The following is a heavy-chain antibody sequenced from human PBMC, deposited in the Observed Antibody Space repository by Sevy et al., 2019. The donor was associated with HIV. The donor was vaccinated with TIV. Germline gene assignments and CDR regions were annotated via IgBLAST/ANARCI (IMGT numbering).Heavy chain of an antibody. CDR2: ISRSGSTI. Sequence: GGSLRLSCAASGFTFSDYYMSWIRQAPGKGLEWVSYISRSGSTINYADSVKGRFPISRDNAKNSLYLQVNSLRAEDTAVYYCARENTIIEEPVWFDPWGQGTLITVSS. V-gene: IGHV3-11*01. J-gene: IGHJ5*02. CDR1: GFTFSDYY. CDR3: ARENTIIEEPVWFDP. D-gene: IGHD3-22*01.